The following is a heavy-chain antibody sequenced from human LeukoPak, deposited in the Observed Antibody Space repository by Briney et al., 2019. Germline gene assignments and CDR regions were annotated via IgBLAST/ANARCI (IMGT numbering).Heavy chain of an antibody. D-gene: IGHD3-3*01. Sequence: PGGSLRLSCAASGFAVSSKYMNWVRQAPGKGLEWVTVIYLDGRADYADSVKGRFTISSDNSKNTVYLQTNSLKDEDTAVYYCARDAETSLTNWGQGTLVTVSP. CDR1: GFAVSSKY. CDR3: ARDAETSLTN. J-gene: IGHJ4*02. V-gene: IGHV3-66*01. CDR2: IYLDGRA.